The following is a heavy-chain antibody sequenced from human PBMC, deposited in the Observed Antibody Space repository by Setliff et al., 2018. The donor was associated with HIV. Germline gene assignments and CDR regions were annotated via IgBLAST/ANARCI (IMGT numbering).Heavy chain of an antibody. V-gene: IGHV3-23*01. J-gene: IGHJ4*02. Sequence: ETLRLSCTASGFTFNNYAMNWVRQTPGKGLEWVSAISGSGGSTYYADSAKGRFTISRDNSKNTVYLQVNSLRAEDTAVYYCVKELSYGSGTYPFDFWGRGTLVTVSS. CDR3: VKELSYGSGTYPFDF. CDR1: GFTFNNYA. CDR2: ISGSGGST. D-gene: IGHD3-10*01.